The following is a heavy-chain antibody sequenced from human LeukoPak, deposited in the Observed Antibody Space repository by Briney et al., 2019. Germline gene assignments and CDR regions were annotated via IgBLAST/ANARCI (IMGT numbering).Heavy chain of an antibody. CDR1: GYTFTSYY. Sequence: GASAKVSCKASGYTFTSYYMHWVRQAPGQGLEWMGIINPSGGSTSYAQKFQGRVTMTRDTSTSTVYMELSSLRSEDTAVYYCARDEGGSGSYYKRPDYWGQGTLVTVSS. CDR2: INPSGGST. V-gene: IGHV1-46*01. J-gene: IGHJ4*02. CDR3: ARDEGGSGSYYKRPDY. D-gene: IGHD3-10*01.